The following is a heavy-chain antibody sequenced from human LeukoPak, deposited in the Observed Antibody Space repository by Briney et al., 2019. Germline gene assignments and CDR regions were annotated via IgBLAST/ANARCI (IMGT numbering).Heavy chain of an antibody. CDR3: ASTVAGIGYFDY. D-gene: IGHD6-19*01. CDR1: GGSISTYY. V-gene: IGHV4-4*07. CDR2: IYTRGST. J-gene: IGHJ4*02. Sequence: SETLSLTCTVSGGSISTYYWSWIRQPAGKGLEWIGRIYTRGSTNYNPSLKTRVTMSIDTSKDHFSLKLSSVTAADTAVYYCASTVAGIGYFDYWGQGTLVTVSS.